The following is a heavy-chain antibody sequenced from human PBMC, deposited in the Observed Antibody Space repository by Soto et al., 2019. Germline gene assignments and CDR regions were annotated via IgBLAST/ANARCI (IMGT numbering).Heavy chain of an antibody. J-gene: IGHJ5*01. CDR3: ARHGRFDHFDS. CDR2: IYYRGST. V-gene: IGHV4-59*08. Sequence: QVQLQESGPGLVKPSETLSLNCTVSGASISSFYWSWIQQPPGKGLERIGNIYYRGSTNYNPSLRSRVTMSIDTSKNQFSLKLNSVTAADTAVYYCARHGRFDHFDSWGQGTLVTVSS. CDR1: GASISSFY. D-gene: IGHD1-26*01.